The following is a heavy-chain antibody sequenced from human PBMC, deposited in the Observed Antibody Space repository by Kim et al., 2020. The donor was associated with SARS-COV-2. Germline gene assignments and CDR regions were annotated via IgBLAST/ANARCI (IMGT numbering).Heavy chain of an antibody. V-gene: IGHV1-2*06. CDR1: GYTFTGYY. CDR2: INPNSGVT. D-gene: IGHD6-6*01. J-gene: IGHJ4*02. CDR3: TRFEYSSSHYDY. Sequence: ASVKVSCKASGYTFTGYYIHWVRQAPGQGLEWMGRINPNSGVTNYAQKFQGRVTMTGDTSISTAYMELSRLRSDDTAVYYCTRFEYSSSHYDYWGQGTLVTVS.